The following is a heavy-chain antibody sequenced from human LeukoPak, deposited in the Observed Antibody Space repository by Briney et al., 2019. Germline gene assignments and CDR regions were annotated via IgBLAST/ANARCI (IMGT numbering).Heavy chain of an antibody. D-gene: IGHD3-10*01. V-gene: IGHV3-30*18. CDR2: ISYDGSNK. CDR3: AKDLTGMVRGEGAFDY. CDR1: GFTFSSYA. J-gene: IGHJ4*02. Sequence: PGGSLRLSCAASGFTFSSYAMSWIRQAPGKGLEWVAVISYDGSNKYYADSVKGRFTISRDNSKNTLYLQMNSLRAEDTAVYYCAKDLTGMVRGEGAFDYWGQGTLVTVSS.